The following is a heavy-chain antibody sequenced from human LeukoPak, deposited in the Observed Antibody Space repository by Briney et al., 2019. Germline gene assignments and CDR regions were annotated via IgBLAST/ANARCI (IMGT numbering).Heavy chain of an antibody. CDR1: GGSISSSNW. V-gene: IGHV4-4*02. D-gene: IGHD2-15*01. CDR3: ARVGSSWGNEYYFDY. Sequence: SGTLSLTCAVSGGSISSSNWWSWVRQPPGKGLEWIGRIYTSGSTNYNPSLKSRVTISADMSKNQFSLKLRSVTAADTAVYYCARVGSSWGNEYYFDYGGKGTPVTVSS. J-gene: IGHJ4*02. CDR2: IYTSGST.